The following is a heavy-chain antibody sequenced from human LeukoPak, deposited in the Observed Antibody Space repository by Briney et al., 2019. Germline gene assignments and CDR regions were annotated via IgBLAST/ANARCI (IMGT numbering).Heavy chain of an antibody. Sequence: GRSLRLSCAVSGFIFDDYAMHWVRQAPGKGLEWVAVISYDGSNKYYADSVKGRFTISRDNSKNTLYLQMNSLRAEDTAVYYCAKGGSGSYHYFDYWGQGTLVTVSS. CDR3: AKGGSGSYHYFDY. CDR2: ISYDGSNK. CDR1: GFIFDDYA. V-gene: IGHV3-30*18. J-gene: IGHJ4*02. D-gene: IGHD3-10*01.